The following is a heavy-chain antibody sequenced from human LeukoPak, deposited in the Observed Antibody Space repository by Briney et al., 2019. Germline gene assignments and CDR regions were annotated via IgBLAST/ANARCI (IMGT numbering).Heavy chain of an antibody. V-gene: IGHV3-64D*06. Sequence: PGGSLRLSCSASGFTFSSYSMHWVRQAPGKGREYVSAISSNGGSTYYADSVKGRFTISRDNSKNTLYLQMSSLRAEDTAVYYCSVGPPQNSGYSYGGVWGQGTLVTVSS. J-gene: IGHJ4*02. CDR1: GFTFSSYS. CDR2: ISSNGGST. CDR3: SVGPPQNSGYSYGGV. D-gene: IGHD5-18*01.